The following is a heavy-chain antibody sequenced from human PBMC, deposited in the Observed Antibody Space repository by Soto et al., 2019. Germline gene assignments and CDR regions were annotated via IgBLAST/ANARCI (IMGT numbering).Heavy chain of an antibody. D-gene: IGHD1-26*01. J-gene: IGHJ4*02. CDR3: IVGAGDY. CDR1: VFTCSRYS. V-gene: IGHV3-48*02. Sequence: RGSLRLSCAASVFTCSRYSMNWVRQAPGKGLEWVSYISSSSSTIYYADSVKGRFTISRDNAKNSLYLQMNSLRDEDTAVYYAIVGAGDYWGQGTLVTVSS. CDR2: ISSSSSTI.